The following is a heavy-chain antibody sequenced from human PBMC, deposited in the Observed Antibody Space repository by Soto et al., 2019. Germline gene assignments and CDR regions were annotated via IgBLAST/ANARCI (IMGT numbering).Heavy chain of an antibody. CDR1: GYTFTGYY. Sequence: ASVKVSCKASGYTFTGYYMHWVRQAPGQGLEWMGWINPNSGGTNYAQRFQGRVTMTRDTSISTAYMELSRLRSDDTAVYYCARVDSGYCSSTSCYTPLGMDVWGQGTTVTVSS. CDR2: INPNSGGT. V-gene: IGHV1-2*02. D-gene: IGHD2-2*02. CDR3: ARVDSGYCSSTSCYTPLGMDV. J-gene: IGHJ6*02.